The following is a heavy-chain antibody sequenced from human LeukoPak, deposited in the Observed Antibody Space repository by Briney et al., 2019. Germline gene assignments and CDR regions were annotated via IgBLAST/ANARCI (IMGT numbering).Heavy chain of an antibody. CDR1: GFTVSDNY. D-gene: IGHD2-8*02. CDR3: ARDREPGTSASRFDY. CDR2: VYSGDNT. Sequence: GGSLRLSCAASGFTVSDNYMSWFRQAPGKGLEWVSVVYSGDNTYYADSVKGRFTISRDNSKNTLYLQMNSLRAEDTAVYYCARDREPGTSASRFDYWGQGTLVTVSS. V-gene: IGHV3-53*01. J-gene: IGHJ4*02.